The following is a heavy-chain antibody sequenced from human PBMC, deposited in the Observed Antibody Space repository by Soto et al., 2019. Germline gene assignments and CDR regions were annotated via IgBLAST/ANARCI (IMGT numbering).Heavy chain of an antibody. CDR1: GYNFNTYW. V-gene: IGHV5-51*01. CDR3: ARMLVAAHYFDY. J-gene: IGHJ4*02. Sequence: PGESLKISCKCSGYNFNTYWIAWVRQMPGKGLEWMGIIYPGDSDTRYSPSFQGQVTISADKSSTTAYLQWSSLKASDTAMYYCARMLVAAHYFDYWGQGTLVTVSS. CDR2: IYPGDSDT. D-gene: IGHD5-12*01.